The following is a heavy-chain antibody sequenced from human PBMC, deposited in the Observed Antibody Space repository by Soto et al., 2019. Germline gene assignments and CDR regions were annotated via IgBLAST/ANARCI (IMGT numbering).Heavy chain of an antibody. CDR2: ISSSSSYI. CDR3: AGGYSSSYYYYGMDV. Sequence: GGSLRLSCAASGFTFSSYGMNWVRQAPGKGLEWVSSISSSSSYIYYADSVKGRFTISRDNAKNSLYLQMNSLRAEDTAVYYCAGGYSSSYYYYGMDVWGQGTTVTVSS. CDR1: GFTFSSYG. J-gene: IGHJ6*02. V-gene: IGHV3-21*01. D-gene: IGHD6-6*01.